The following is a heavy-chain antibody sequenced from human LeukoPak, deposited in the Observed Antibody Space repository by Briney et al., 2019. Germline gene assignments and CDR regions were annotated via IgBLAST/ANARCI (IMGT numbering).Heavy chain of an antibody. Sequence: GNPTYAQGFTGRFVFSLDASVSTAYLQISSLKAEDTAVYYCARGGGVPGEQLDPGAFDIWGQGTMVTVSS. J-gene: IGHJ3*02. CDR3: ARGGGVPGEQLDPGAFDI. D-gene: IGHD6-13*01. CDR2: GNP. V-gene: IGHV7-4-1*02.